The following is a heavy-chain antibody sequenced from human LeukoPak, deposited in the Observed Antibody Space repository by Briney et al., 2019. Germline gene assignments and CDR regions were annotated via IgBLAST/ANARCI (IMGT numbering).Heavy chain of an antibody. J-gene: IGHJ5*02. V-gene: IGHV4-31*03. CDR2: TYYSGST. D-gene: IGHD1-26*01. CDR1: GGSISSGGYY. Sequence: PSETLSLTCTVSGGSISSGGYYWSWIRQHPGKGLEWIGYTYYSGSTYYNPSLKSRVTISVDTSKNQFSLKLSSVTAADTAVYYCARRVYSGSYNWFDPWGQGTLVTVSS. CDR3: ARRVYSGSYNWFDP.